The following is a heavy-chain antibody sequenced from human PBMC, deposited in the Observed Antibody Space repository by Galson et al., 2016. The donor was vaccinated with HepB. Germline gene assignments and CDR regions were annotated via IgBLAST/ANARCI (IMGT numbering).Heavy chain of an antibody. J-gene: IGHJ4*02. D-gene: IGHD5-12*01. CDR3: ARALTGIVATGGH. V-gene: IGHV3-30-3*01. CDR2: ISFDETTK. Sequence: SPRLSCAASGSTFSSYTMHWVRQAPGKGLEWVALISFDETTKYYADSVKGRFTIARDNSQNTLFLQMNSLRGDDTAMYYCARALTGIVATGGHWGQGTLVIVSS. CDR1: GSTFSSYT.